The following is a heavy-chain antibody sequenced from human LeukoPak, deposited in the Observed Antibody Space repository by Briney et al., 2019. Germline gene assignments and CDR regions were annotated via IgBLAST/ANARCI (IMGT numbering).Heavy chain of an antibody. D-gene: IGHD3-10*01. CDR3: AKRTGNAGGHFDY. V-gene: IGHV3-23*01. CDR2: ISSTGDVT. CDR1: GFTFSTYA. Sequence: GGSLRLSCAASGFTFSTYAMRWVRQAPGKGLEWVSGISSTGDVTYYADSVKGRLTISRDNSRNTLYLQMNSLRAEDTAVYYCAKRTGNAGGHFDYWGQGTLVAVSS. J-gene: IGHJ4*02.